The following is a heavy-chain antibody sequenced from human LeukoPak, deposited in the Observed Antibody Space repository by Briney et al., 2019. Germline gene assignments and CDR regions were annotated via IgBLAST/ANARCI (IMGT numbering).Heavy chain of an antibody. CDR1: GGSMTDYY. V-gene: IGHV4-59*01. Sequence: SETLSLTCTVSGGSMTDYYWSWIRQPPGRELEWIGYIYYSGTTYYNPSLKSRVTMSVDTSKKQFSLKLSSVTAADTAVYFCARNYDRMDYWGQGTPVTVSS. CDR3: ARNYDRMDY. J-gene: IGHJ4*02. D-gene: IGHD3-16*01. CDR2: IYYSGTT.